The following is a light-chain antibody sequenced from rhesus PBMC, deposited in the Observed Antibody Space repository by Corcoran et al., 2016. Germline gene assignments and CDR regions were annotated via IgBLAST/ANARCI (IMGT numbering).Light chain of an antibody. CDR2: EVG. CDR3: SLDANRRTFI. Sequence: QPAPTQSPSVSGSPGQSVTISCTGTSSDIGGSNHVSWYQQHPGKAPKLIIYEVGRRPSGVSDRFSGSKSGNTASLTISGLQADDEADYYCSLDANRRTFIIGAGARLTVL. J-gene: IGLJ1*01. CDR1: SSDIGGSNH. V-gene: IGLV2-13*03.